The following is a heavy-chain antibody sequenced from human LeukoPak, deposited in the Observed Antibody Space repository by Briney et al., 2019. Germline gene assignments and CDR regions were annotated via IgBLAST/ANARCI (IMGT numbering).Heavy chain of an antibody. Sequence: PGGSLRLSCAASGFTSSSYSMNWVRQAPGKGLEWVSSISSSNNYIYYADSMKGRFTISRDNAKNSLYLQMNSLRAEDTAVYYCARTPAGTYYFDYWGQGTLVTVSS. CDR1: GFTSSSYS. CDR2: ISSSNNYI. J-gene: IGHJ4*02. V-gene: IGHV3-21*01. CDR3: ARTPAGTYYFDY.